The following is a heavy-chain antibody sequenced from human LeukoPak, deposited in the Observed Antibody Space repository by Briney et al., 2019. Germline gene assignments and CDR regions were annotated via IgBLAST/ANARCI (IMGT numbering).Heavy chain of an antibody. V-gene: IGHV1-2*04. CDR2: INPNSGGT. Sequence: ASVKVSCKASGYTFTGYYMHWVRQAPGQGLEWMGWINPNSGGTNYAQKFQGWVTMTRDTSISTAYMGLSRLRSDDTAVYYCARAVDTAMAPDDAFDIWGQGTMVTVSS. CDR3: ARAVDTAMAPDDAFDI. D-gene: IGHD5-18*01. CDR1: GYTFTGYY. J-gene: IGHJ3*02.